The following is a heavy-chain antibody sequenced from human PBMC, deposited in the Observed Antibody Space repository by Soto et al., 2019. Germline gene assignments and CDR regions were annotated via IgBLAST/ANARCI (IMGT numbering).Heavy chain of an antibody. D-gene: IGHD3-3*01. CDR2: INHTGGT. V-gene: IGHV4-34*01. CDR3: ATRITVFGLLIPPFDP. Sequence: SETLSLTCAVYGGSVNGYYWNWMRQPPGKGLEWIGEINHTGGTHYNPSLKSRVTMSVDTSKNQFSLRLSSVTAADTAIYYCATRITVFGLLIPPFDPWGQGTQVTVSS. J-gene: IGHJ5*02. CDR1: GGSVNGYY.